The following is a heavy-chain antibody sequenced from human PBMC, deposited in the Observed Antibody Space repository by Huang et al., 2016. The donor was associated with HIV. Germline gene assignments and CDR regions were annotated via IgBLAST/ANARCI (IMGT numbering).Heavy chain of an antibody. D-gene: IGHD2-2*01. V-gene: IGHV1-69*01. J-gene: IGHJ4*02. CDR3: ARESNIVVVPHTIKFFDY. CDR2: IIRIFGTT. CDR1: GGSLSNHV. Sequence: QVQLVQSGAEVKKPGSSVKVSCKASGGSLSNHVFSWVRQGPGQGLEWMGGIIRIFGTTNYAQKFQGRVTITADESTGTAYVELSSLRSEDTAVYFCARESNIVVVPHTIKFFDYWGQGTLVTVSS.